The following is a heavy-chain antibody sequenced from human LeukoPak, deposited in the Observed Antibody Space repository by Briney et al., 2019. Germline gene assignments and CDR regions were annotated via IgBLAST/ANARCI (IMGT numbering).Heavy chain of an antibody. Sequence: PSETLSLTCAVYGGSFSGYSWNWIRQPPGKGLEWIGEINDIGSINYNPSLKSRVTISVDRSKNQFSLRLRSVTAADTAVYFCARGRMTNYVRLTRSNWFDPWGQGTLVTVSS. CDR1: GGSFSGYS. CDR3: ARGRMTNYVRLTRSNWFDP. J-gene: IGHJ5*02. D-gene: IGHD3-10*02. CDR2: INDIGSI. V-gene: IGHV4-34*01.